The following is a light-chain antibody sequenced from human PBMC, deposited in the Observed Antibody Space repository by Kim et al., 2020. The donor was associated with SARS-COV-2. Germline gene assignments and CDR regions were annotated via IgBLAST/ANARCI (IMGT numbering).Light chain of an antibody. Sequence: EILMTQSPATLSVSPGERVTLSCRASQSVDSNLAWYQQRPGQPPRLLIYGASTRATDIPARFSGSGSGTEFTLIISSLQSEDFAVYYCQQYSHWPPYTFGQGTKLEIK. CDR3: QQYSHWPPYT. V-gene: IGKV3-15*01. CDR1: QSVDSN. CDR2: GAS. J-gene: IGKJ2*01.